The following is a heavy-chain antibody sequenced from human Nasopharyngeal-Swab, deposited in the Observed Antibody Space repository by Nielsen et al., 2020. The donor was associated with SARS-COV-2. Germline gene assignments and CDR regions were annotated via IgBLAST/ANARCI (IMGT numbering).Heavy chain of an antibody. D-gene: IGHD3-3*01. CDR2: IYYSGST. J-gene: IGHJ4*02. CDR3: AREFRRVTIFGVVFRGFDY. V-gene: IGHV4-59*12. CDR1: GGAISSYY. Sequence: SETLSLTCTVSGGAISSYYWSWIRQPPGKGLEWIGYIYYSGSTNYNPSLKSRVTISVDTSKNQFSLQLNSVTPEDTAVYYCAREFRRVTIFGVVFRGFDYWGQGTLVTVSS.